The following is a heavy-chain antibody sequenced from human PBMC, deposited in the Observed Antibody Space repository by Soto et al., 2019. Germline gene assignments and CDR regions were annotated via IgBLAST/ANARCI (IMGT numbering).Heavy chain of an antibody. J-gene: IGHJ4*02. D-gene: IGHD6-25*01. CDR3: VRGGGRNPAPDLQRQFDS. CDR2: ISPNNGDR. CDR1: GYTFTDYF. V-gene: IGHV1-2*02. Sequence: ASVKVSCKASGYTFTDYFIHWVRQAPGQGLEWMGWISPNNGDRISAQKFQGRVTMTRDTSINTAYMELSRLRSDDMAVYYCVRGGGRNPAPDLQRQFDSWGQGPQVTV.